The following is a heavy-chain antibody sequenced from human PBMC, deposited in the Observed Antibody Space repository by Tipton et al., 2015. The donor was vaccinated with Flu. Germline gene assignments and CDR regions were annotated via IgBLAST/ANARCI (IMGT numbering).Heavy chain of an antibody. Sequence: TLSLTCTVSGGSISSGSYYWSWILQPAGKGLEWIGRIYTTGSTNYNPSLKSRVTISADTSKNKFSLELRSVTAADTAVYYCARIYYYGSGDYYLDSWGQGTLVTVSS. CDR1: GGSISSGSYY. CDR3: ARIYYYGSGDYYLDS. CDR2: IYTTGST. D-gene: IGHD3-10*01. V-gene: IGHV4-61*02. J-gene: IGHJ4*02.